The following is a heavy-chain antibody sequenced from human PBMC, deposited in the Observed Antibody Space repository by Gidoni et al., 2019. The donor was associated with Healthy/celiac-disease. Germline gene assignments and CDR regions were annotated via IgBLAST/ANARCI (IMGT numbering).Heavy chain of an antibody. CDR1: GGSISSSSYY. V-gene: IGHV4-39*07. D-gene: IGHD4-17*01. J-gene: IGHJ5*02. CDR2: IYYSGST. CDR3: ARGDYGGNVKP. Sequence: QLQLQESGPGLVKPSGTLSPTCTVSGGSISSSSYYWGWIRQPPGKGLEWIGSIYYSGSTYYNPSLKSRVTISVDTSKNQFSLKLSSVTAADTAVYYCARGDYGGNVKPWGQGTLVTVSS.